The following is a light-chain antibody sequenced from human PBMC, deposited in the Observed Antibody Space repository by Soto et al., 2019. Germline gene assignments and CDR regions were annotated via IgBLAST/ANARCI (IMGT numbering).Light chain of an antibody. CDR1: QSVSSSY. CDR3: QQYNNWPPT. V-gene: IGKV3D-15*01. Sequence: EIVLTQSPGTLSLSPGERATLSCRASQSVSSSYLAWYQQKPGQAPRLLIYGASTRATGIPARFSGSGSGTEFTLTISSLQSEDFAVYSCQQYNNWPPTFGQGTKVDIK. CDR2: GAS. J-gene: IGKJ1*01.